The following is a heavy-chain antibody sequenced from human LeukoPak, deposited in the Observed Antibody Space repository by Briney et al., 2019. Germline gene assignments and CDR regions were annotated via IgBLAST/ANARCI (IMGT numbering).Heavy chain of an antibody. Sequence: SETLSLICTVSGGSISSYYWSWIRQPPGKGLEGIGYIYYSGSTNYNPSLKSRVTISVETSKNEFSLKLRSVTAADTAVYYCARVTGYRIEDYFDYWGQGTLVTVSS. V-gene: IGHV4-59*01. D-gene: IGHD6-13*01. CDR2: IYYSGST. CDR3: ARVTGYRIEDYFDY. CDR1: GGSISSYY. J-gene: IGHJ4*02.